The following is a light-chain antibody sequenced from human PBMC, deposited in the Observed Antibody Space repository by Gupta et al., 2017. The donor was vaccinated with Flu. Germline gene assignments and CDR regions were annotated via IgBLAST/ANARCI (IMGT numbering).Light chain of an antibody. CDR3: SSETSRSTLRM. J-gene: IGLJ3*02. V-gene: IGLV2-14*01. CDR2: EVS. Sequence: QSPLTQPASVSGSPGQSLTISCTGPSSDVGGYKYVSCHQQHPGQAPKLMIYEVSIRRSGVSNRFSGSKSGNTASLTISGLQAEEEADYYWSSETSRSTLRMFGGGTKLTVL. CDR1: SSDVGGYKY.